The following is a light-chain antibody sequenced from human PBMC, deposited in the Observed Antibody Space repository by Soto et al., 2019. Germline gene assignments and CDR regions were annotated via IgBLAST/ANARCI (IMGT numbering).Light chain of an antibody. V-gene: IGKV3-20*01. J-gene: IGKJ3*01. CDR2: GAS. CDR3: QQYGSSPPFT. Sequence: EIVLTQSPGTLSLSQGERATLSCRASQSVDSSYLAWYQQKPGQAPRVLIYGASRRATGIPDRFSGSGSGTDFTFTISRLEPEDFAVYYCQQYGSSPPFTFGPGTKVDIK. CDR1: QSVDSSY.